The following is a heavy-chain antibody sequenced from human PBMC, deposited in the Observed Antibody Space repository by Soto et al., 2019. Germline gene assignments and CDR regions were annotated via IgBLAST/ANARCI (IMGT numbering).Heavy chain of an antibody. CDR3: ARGRLCSRTHRSVGIMDL. CDR1: GYTFINYG. V-gene: IGHV1-18*01. Sequence: GASVKVSCKASGYTFINYGISWVRQAPGQGLEWMGWTTAYNGNTNYAQKFQDRVTMTTDTSTSTVYMELRSLRSDDTAVYYCARGRLCSRTHRSVGIMDLWGPGPTVTVSS. D-gene: IGHD2-2*01. CDR2: TTAYNGNT. J-gene: IGHJ6*02.